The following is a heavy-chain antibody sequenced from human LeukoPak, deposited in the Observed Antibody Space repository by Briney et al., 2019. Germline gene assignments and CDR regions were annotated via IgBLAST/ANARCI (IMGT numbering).Heavy chain of an antibody. CDR2: INHSGST. J-gene: IGHJ5*02. V-gene: IGHV4-34*01. Sequence: SETLSLTCAVYGGSFSGYYWSWIRQPPGKGLEWIGEINHSGSTNYNPSLKSRVTISVDTSKNQFFLRLSSVTAADTAVYYCARGSVGYCSSTSCYFRWFDPWGQGTLVTVSS. CDR1: GGSFSGYY. D-gene: IGHD2-2*01. CDR3: ARGSVGYCSSTSCYFRWFDP.